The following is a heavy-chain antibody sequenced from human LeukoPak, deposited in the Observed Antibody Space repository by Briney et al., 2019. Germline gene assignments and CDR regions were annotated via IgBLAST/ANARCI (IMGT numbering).Heavy chain of an antibody. V-gene: IGHV4-38-2*02. CDR1: GYSISSGYY. D-gene: IGHD3-10*01. CDR2: IYHSGST. J-gene: IGHJ6*03. CDR3: ARGAWEYYGSGSYYTRYYYMDV. Sequence: PSETLSLTCTVSGYSISSGYYWGWIRQPPGKGLEWIGSIYHSGSTYYNPSLKSRVTISVDTSKNQFSLKLSSVTAADTAVYYCARGAWEYYGSGSYYTRYYYMDVWGKGTTVTISS.